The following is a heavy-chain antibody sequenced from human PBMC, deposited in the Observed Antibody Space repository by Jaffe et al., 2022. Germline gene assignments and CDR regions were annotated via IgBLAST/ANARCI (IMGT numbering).Heavy chain of an antibody. CDR2: ISSSGSTI. V-gene: IGHV3-48*03. J-gene: IGHJ4*02. Sequence: EVQLVESGGGLVQPGGSLRLSCAASGFTFSSYEMNWVRQAPGKGLEWVSYISSSGSTIYYADSVKGRFTISRDNAKNSLYLQMNSLRAEDTAVYYCAKSNYYDSSGYFWTWGQGTLVTVSS. D-gene: IGHD3-22*01. CDR1: GFTFSSYE. CDR3: AKSNYYDSSGYFWT.